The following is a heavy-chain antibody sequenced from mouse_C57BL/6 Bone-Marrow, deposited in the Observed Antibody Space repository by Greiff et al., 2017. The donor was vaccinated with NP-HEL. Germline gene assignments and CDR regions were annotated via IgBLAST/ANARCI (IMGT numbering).Heavy chain of an antibody. CDR3: AITTVPSMDY. CDR2: IYPGSGNT. J-gene: IGHJ4*01. CDR1: GYTFTDYY. D-gene: IGHD1-1*01. V-gene: IGHV1-76*01. Sequence: VQLQQSGAELVRPGASVKLSCKASGYTFTDYYINWVKQRPGQGLEWIARIYPGSGNTYYNEKFKGKATLTAEKSSSTAYMQLSSLTSEDSAVYFCAITTVPSMDYWGQGTSVTVSS.